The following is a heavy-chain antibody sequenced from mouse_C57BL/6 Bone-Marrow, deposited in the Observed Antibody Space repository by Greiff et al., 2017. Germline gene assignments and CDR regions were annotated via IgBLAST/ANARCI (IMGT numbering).Heavy chain of an antibody. Sequence: QVQLKQSGAELARPGASVKLSCKASGYTFTSYGISWVKQRTGQGLEWIGEIYPRSGNTYYNEKFKGKATLTADKSSSTAYMELRSLTSEDSAVYFCARQYGSSWWFYYRGQGTTLTVSS. J-gene: IGHJ2*01. CDR2: IYPRSGNT. V-gene: IGHV1-81*01. D-gene: IGHD1-1*01. CDR3: ARQYGSSWWFYY. CDR1: GYTFTSYG.